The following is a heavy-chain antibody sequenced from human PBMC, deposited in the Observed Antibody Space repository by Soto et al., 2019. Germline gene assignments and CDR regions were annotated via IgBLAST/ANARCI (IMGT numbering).Heavy chain of an antibody. CDR3: AMGGDYYYYGMDV. CDR2: IIPILGIA. Sequence: QVQLVQSGAEVKKPGSSVKVSCKASGGTFSSYTISWVRQAPGQGLEWMGRIIPILGIANYAQKFQGRVTXTXDXXTSTAYMELSSLRSEDTAVYYCAMGGDYYYYGMDVWGQGTTVTVSS. V-gene: IGHV1-69*02. J-gene: IGHJ6*02. D-gene: IGHD3-16*01. CDR1: GGTFSSYT.